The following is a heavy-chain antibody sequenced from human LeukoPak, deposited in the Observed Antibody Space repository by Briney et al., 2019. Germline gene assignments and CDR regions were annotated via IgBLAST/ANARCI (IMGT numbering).Heavy chain of an antibody. CDR1: RYSISSGCY. J-gene: IGHJ4*02. Sequence: PTETLSLTCSVSRYSISSGCYWAWIRQPPGKGLEWIGSIYHSGSAYYNASLKSRVTISVDTSKNQSSLELPSVTAADTAVYYCARTRYYYNSRSYGAPYYFDYWGQGTLVTVSS. CDR2: IYHSGSA. D-gene: IGHD3-10*01. V-gene: IGHV4-38-2*02. CDR3: ARTRYYYNSRSYGAPYYFDY.